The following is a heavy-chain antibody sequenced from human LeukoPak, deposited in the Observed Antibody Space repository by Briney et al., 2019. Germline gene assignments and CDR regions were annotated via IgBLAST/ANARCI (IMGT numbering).Heavy chain of an antibody. CDR3: ARHAHCGGDCNDAFDI. D-gene: IGHD2-21*01. CDR2: IYASGST. CDR1: GGSISSGSYY. V-gene: IGHV4-61*02. J-gene: IGHJ3*02. Sequence: PSQTLSLTCTVSGGSISSGSYYWSWIRQPAGKGLEWIGRIYASGSTNYNPSLKSRVTISVDTFKNQFSLKLTSVTAADTAVYYCARHAHCGGDCNDAFDIWGQGTMVSVSS.